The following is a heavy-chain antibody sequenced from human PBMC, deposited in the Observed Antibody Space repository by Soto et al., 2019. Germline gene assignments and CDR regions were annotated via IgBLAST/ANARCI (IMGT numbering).Heavy chain of an antibody. CDR3: ARDGSSSWFDY. Sequence: GGSLRLSCAASGVTVSSNYMGWVRQAPGKGLEWVSVIYSGGSTYYADSVKGRFTISRDNSKNTLYLQMNSLRAEDTAVYYCARDGSSSWFDYWGQGTLVPVSS. CDR1: GVTVSSNY. CDR2: IYSGGST. J-gene: IGHJ4*02. D-gene: IGHD6-13*01. V-gene: IGHV3-66*01.